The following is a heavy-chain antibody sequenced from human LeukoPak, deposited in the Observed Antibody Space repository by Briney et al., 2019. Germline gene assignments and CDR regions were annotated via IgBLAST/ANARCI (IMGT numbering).Heavy chain of an antibody. CDR3: ARGEKYSYDY. V-gene: IGHV3-30-3*01. J-gene: IGHJ4*02. CDR1: GFTFSSNA. Sequence: GGSLRLSCAGSGFTFSSNAMHWVRQAPGKGLEWVAAISYDGNIKWYADSVKGRFTISRDNSKNTLYLQMNSLRAEDTAVYYCARGEKYSYDYWGQGTLVTVSS. CDR2: ISYDGNIK. D-gene: IGHD5-18*01.